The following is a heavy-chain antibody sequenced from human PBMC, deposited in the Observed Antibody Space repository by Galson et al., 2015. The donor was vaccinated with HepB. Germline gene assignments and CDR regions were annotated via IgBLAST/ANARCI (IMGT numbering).Heavy chain of an antibody. Sequence: SLRLSCAASGFTFSNYGMHWVRQAPGKGLEWVAVRSYDGSNKYYADSVKGRLTISRDNSKNTLYLQMNSLRAEDAALYYCAKDPYLDSALAGTMAGFDYWGQGTLVTVSS. CDR3: AKDPYLDSALAGTMAGFDY. V-gene: IGHV3-30*18. D-gene: IGHD6-19*01. CDR2: RSYDGSNK. J-gene: IGHJ4*02. CDR1: GFTFSNYG.